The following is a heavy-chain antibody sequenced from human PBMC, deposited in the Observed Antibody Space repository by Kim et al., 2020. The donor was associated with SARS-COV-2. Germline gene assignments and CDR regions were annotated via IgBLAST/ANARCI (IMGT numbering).Heavy chain of an antibody. Sequence: SETLSLTCTVSGGSISSYYWSWIRQPPGKGLEWIGYIYYSGSTNYNPSLKSRVTISVDTSKNQFSLKLSSVTAADTAVYYCARDRSGCYYRYFDLWGRGT. D-gene: IGHD1-26*01. J-gene: IGHJ2*01. CDR3: ARDRSGCYYRYFDL. CDR1: GGSISSYY. V-gene: IGHV4-59*13. CDR2: IYYSGST.